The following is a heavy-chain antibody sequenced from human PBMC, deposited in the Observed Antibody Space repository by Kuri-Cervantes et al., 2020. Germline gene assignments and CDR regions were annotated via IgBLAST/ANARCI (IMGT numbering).Heavy chain of an antibody. J-gene: IGHJ4*02. D-gene: IGHD3-22*01. V-gene: IGHV3-30*02. CDR2: IRYDGSNT. CDR1: GFTFSYSG. CDR3: AKDLDEDSSGYLDQ. Sequence: EGSLRLSCAASGFTFSYSGMHWVRQAPGKGLEWVSFIRYDGSNTYYSGSVKGRFTISRDNSKNTLYLQMNSLRAEDTAVYYCAKDLDEDSSGYLDQWGQGTLVTVSS.